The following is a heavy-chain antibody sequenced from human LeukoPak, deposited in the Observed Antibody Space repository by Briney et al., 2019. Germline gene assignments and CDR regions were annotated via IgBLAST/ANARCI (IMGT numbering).Heavy chain of an antibody. J-gene: IGHJ5*02. CDR2: INPNSGGT. D-gene: IGHD3-10*01. Sequence: GASVKVSCKASGYTFTGYYMHWVRQAPGQGLEWMGWINPNSGGTNYAQKFQGRVTMTRDMSTSTVYMELSNLRSEDTAVYYCARGLLYNWFYPWGQGTLVTVSS. CDR3: ARGLLYNWFYP. V-gene: IGHV1-2*02. CDR1: GYTFTGYY.